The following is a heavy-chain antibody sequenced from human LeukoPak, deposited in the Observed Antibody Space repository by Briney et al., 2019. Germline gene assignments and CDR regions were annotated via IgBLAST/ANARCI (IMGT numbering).Heavy chain of an antibody. CDR2: IGNTET. J-gene: IGHJ4*02. CDR3: AKDWIQFNRVFDCFDS. CDR1: GFTFNTNA. V-gene: IGHV3-23*01. D-gene: IGHD2-21*01. Sequence: GGSLRLSGATPGFTFNTNAMSWVRQAPGKGLEWVSTIGNTETFYADSVTGRFTISRDNSKNTVYLHMNSLSVEDTAVYYCAKDWIQFNRVFDCFDSWGQGTLVTVSS.